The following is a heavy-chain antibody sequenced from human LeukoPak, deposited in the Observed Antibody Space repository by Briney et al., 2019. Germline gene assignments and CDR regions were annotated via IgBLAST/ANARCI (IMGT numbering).Heavy chain of an antibody. CDR3: TTAAAYSSGPFDY. D-gene: IGHD6-19*01. CDR1: GFTFNNAW. CDR2: IKSKTDGGTT. Sequence: GGSLRLSCAASGFTFNNAWMSWVRQAPGKGLEWVGRIKSKTDGGTTDYAAPVKGRFTISRDDSKNTLYLQMNSLKTEDTAVYYCTTAAAYSSGPFDYWGQGTLVTVSS. V-gene: IGHV3-15*01. J-gene: IGHJ4*02.